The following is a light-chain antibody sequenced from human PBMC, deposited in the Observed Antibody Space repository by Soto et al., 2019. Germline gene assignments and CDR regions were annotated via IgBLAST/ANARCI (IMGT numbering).Light chain of an antibody. V-gene: IGLV8-61*01. CDR1: SGSVSTKYY. Sequence: QAVVTQEPSFSVSPGGTVTLTCGLRSGSVSTKYYPSWYQQTQGQAPRTLIYNINTRSSGVPDRFSGSILGNKAALTITGAQADDESDYYCLLYMSGGISVFGSGTKLTVL. CDR3: LLYMSGGISV. CDR2: NIN. J-gene: IGLJ1*01.